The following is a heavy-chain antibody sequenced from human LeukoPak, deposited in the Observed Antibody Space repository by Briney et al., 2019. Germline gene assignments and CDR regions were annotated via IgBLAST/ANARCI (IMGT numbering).Heavy chain of an antibody. CDR2: IYSGGST. D-gene: IGHD2-15*01. CDR3: ARGNHCSGGSCYSLDY. J-gene: IGHJ4*02. CDR1: GFTVSSNY. Sequence: GGSLRLSCAASGFTVSSNYMSWVRQAPGKGLEWGSVIYSGGSTYYADSVKGRFTISRDNSKNTLYLQMNSLRAEDTAVYYCARGNHCSGGSCYSLDYWGQGTLVTVSS. V-gene: IGHV3-66*01.